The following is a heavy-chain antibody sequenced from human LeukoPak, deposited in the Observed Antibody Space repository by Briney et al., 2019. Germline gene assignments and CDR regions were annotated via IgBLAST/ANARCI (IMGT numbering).Heavy chain of an antibody. J-gene: IGHJ4*02. Sequence: NTSETLSLTCTVSGGSISSSSYYWGWIRQPPGKGLEWIGSIYYSGSTNYNPSLKSRVTISVDTSKNQFSLKLSSVTAADTAVYYCASLNYDSSGYYFDYWGQGTLVTVSS. V-gene: IGHV4-39*07. CDR1: GGSISSSSYY. CDR3: ASLNYDSSGYYFDY. CDR2: IYYSGST. D-gene: IGHD3-22*01.